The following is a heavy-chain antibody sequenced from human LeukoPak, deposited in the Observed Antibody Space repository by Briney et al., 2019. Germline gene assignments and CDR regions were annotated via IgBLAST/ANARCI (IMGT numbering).Heavy chain of an antibody. CDR1: GFTFSSYS. Sequence: GGSLRLSCAASGFTFSSYSTNWVRQAPGKGLEWVSYISSASGSIYYADSVKGRFTISRDNAKNSLFLQMNSLRAEDTAVYYCARLPAYCSSSSCYYDYWGQGTLVTVSS. CDR3: ARLPAYCSSSSCYYDY. D-gene: IGHD2-2*01. V-gene: IGHV3-48*04. CDR2: ISSASGSI. J-gene: IGHJ4*02.